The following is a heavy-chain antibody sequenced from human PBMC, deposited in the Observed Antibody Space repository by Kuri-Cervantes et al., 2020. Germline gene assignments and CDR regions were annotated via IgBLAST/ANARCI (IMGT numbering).Heavy chain of an antibody. J-gene: IGHJ4*02. Sequence: GGSLRLSCAASGFTFSSYGMHWVRQAPGKGLEWVSYISSSSSTIYYADSVKGRFTISRDNAKNSLYLQMNSLRDEDTAVYYCARDTHGYSSGWKTPYYFDYWGQGTLVTVSS. CDR1: GFTFSSYG. CDR3: ARDTHGYSSGWKTPYYFDY. D-gene: IGHD6-19*01. V-gene: IGHV3-48*02. CDR2: ISSSSSTI.